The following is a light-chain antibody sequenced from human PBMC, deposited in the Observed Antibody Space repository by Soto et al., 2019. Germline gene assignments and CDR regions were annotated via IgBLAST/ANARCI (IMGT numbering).Light chain of an antibody. Sequence: EIVLTQSPGTLSLSPGERATLSCRASQSVSSSYLAWYQQKPGQAPRLLIYAASSRATGIPDRFSGSGSGTDFTLTFSRLEPEDFAVYYCQQYGNSPYTFGQGTKLEIK. CDR2: AAS. J-gene: IGKJ2*01. V-gene: IGKV3-20*01. CDR1: QSVSSSY. CDR3: QQYGNSPYT.